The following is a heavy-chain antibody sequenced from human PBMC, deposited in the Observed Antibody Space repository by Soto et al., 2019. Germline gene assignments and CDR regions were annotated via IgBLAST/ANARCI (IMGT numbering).Heavy chain of an antibody. CDR1: GGPISSGDYY. J-gene: IGHJ6*02. D-gene: IGHD3-10*01. V-gene: IGHV4-30-4*01. CDR2: IYYSGST. CDR3: ARSSMVRGVIISLNYYYGMDV. Sequence: SETLSLTCTVSGGPISSGDYYWSWIRQPPGKGLEWIGYIYYSGSTYYNPSLKSRVTISVDTSKNQFSLKPSSVTAADTAVYYCARSSMVRGVIISLNYYYGMDVWGQGTTVTVSS.